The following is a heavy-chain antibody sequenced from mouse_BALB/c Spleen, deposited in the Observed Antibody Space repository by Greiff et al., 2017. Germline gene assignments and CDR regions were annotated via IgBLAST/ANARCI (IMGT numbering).Heavy chain of an antibody. D-gene: IGHD2-4*01. V-gene: IGHV6-3*03. CDR2: IRLKSDNYAT. CDR3: TGYHDYDGAY. CDR1: GFTFSSYW. Sequence: EVKVEESGGGLVQPGGSMKLSCVASGFTFSSYWMSWVRQSPEKGLEWVAEIRLKSDNYATHYAESVKGKFTISRDDSKSRLYLQMNSLRAEDTGIYYCTGYHDYDGAYWGQGTLVTVSA. J-gene: IGHJ3*01.